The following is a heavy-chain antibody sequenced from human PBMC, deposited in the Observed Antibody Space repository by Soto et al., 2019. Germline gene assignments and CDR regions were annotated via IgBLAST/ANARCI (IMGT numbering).Heavy chain of an antibody. CDR1: GVSVSSDTSY. Sequence: SETLSLTCTVSGVSVSSDTSYWSWIRQPPGKGLEWIGCIPYSGHASYSPSLEGRVTISADTSKNQFSLKLTSVTAADTALYYCVKGGSHWFGPWGQGVLVTVSS. J-gene: IGHJ5*02. V-gene: IGHV4-61*01. CDR2: IPYSGHA. D-gene: IGHD3-10*01. CDR3: VKGGSHWFGP.